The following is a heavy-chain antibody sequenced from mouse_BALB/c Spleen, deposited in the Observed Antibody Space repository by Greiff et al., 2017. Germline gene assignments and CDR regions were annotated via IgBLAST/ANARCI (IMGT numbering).Heavy chain of an antibody. CDR2: INPSNGGT. CDR1: GYTFTSYW. D-gene: IGHD2-14*01. CDR3: TRRPNRYDAMDY. V-gene: IGHV1S81*02. J-gene: IGHJ4*01. Sequence: QVQLQQPGSELVRPGASVKLSCKASGYTFTSYWMHWVKQRPGQGLEWIGEINPSNGGTNFNEKFKSKATLTVDKSSSTAYMQLSSLTSEDSAVYYCTRRPNRYDAMDYWGQGTSVTVSS.